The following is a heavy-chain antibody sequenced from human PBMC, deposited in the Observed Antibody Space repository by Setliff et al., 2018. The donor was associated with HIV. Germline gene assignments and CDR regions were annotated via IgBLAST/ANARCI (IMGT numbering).Heavy chain of an antibody. J-gene: IGHJ5*02. CDR3: VRGGDSSSWYWGRWFDP. CDR2: ITHTRAT. Sequence: SETLSLTCAVYGESLSGYYWSWIRQPPGKGLEWIGDITHTRATNYNPSLQSRVTMSVETSKNQFSLKLNSVTAADTAVYYCVRGGDSSSWYWGRWFDPWGQGTLVTVSS. D-gene: IGHD6-13*01. CDR1: GESLSGYY. V-gene: IGHV4-34*01.